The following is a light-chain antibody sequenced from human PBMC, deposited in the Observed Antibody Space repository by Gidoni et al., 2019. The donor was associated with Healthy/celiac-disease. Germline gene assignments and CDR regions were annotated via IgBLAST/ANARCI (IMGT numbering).Light chain of an antibody. CDR2: GAS. Sequence: IVLTQSPGTLSLSPGERATLSRRASQSVSRSYLAWYQQKPGQAPRLLIYGASSRATGIPDRFSGSGSGTDFTLTISRLEPEDFAVYYCQQYGSSPWTFGQGTKVEIK. J-gene: IGKJ1*01. CDR3: QQYGSSPWT. V-gene: IGKV3-20*01. CDR1: QSVSRSY.